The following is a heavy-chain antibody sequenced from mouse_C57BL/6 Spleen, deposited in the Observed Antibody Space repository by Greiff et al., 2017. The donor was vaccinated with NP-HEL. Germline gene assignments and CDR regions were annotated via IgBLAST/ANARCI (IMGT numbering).Heavy chain of an antibody. J-gene: IGHJ2*01. V-gene: IGHV1-72*01. CDR3: ARESTTVVATDYCDY. CDR2: IDPNSGGT. CDR1: GYTFTSYW. D-gene: IGHD1-1*01. Sequence: QVQLKQPGAELVKPGASVKLSCKASGYTFTSYWMHWVKQRPGRGLEWIGRIDPNSGGTKYNEKFKSKATLTVDKPSSTAYMQLSSLTSEDSAVYYCARESTTVVATDYCDYWGQGTTLTVSS.